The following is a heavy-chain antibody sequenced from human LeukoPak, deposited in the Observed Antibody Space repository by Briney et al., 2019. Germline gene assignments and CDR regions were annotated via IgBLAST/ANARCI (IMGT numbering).Heavy chain of an antibody. CDR3: ARPDSGDYSYSDY. Sequence: GGSLRLSCAASGFILNSNYMNWVRQAPGKGLEWVSFIYSGGGTYYADSVKGRFTVSRDNLRNTLYLHMNSLRAEDTAVYYCARPDSGDYSYSDYWGQGTLVTVSS. CDR1: GFILNSNY. J-gene: IGHJ4*02. CDR2: IYSGGGT. D-gene: IGHD4-17*01. V-gene: IGHV3-66*04.